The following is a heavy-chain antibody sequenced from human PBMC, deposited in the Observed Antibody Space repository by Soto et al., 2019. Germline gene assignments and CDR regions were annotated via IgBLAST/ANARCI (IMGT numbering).Heavy chain of an antibody. CDR1: GFTFSSYS. CDR3: ARDLQGYYDSSGPGGY. V-gene: IGHV3-48*02. CDR2: ISSSSSTI. Sequence: PGGSLRLSCAASGFTFSSYSMNWVRQAPGKGLEWVSYISSSSSTIYYAGSVKGRFTISRDNAKNSLYLQMNSLRDEDTAVYYCARDLQGYYDSSGPGGYWGQGTLVTVS. D-gene: IGHD3-22*01. J-gene: IGHJ4*02.